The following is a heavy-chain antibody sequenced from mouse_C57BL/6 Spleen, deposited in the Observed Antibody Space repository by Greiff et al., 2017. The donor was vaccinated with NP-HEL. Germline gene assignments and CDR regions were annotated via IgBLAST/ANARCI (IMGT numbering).Heavy chain of an antibody. CDR1: GYTFTSYG. V-gene: IGHV1-81*01. CDR2: IYPRSGNT. J-gene: IGHJ4*01. Sequence: QVQLQQSGAELARPGASVKLSCKASGYTFTSYGISWVKQRTGQGLEWIGEIYPRSGNTYYNEKFKGKATLTADKSSSTAYMELRSLTSEDSAVYFCARSHYGSLYYAMDYWGQGTSVTVSS. CDR3: ARSHYGSLYYAMDY. D-gene: IGHD1-1*01.